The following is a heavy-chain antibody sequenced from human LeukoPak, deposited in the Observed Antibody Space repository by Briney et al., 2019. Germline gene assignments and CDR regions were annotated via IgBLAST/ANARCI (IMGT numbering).Heavy chain of an antibody. V-gene: IGHV3-23*01. CDR2: ISDSGVST. CDR3: AKSGDGRGYSTYYYYAMDV. CDR1: GFTFSSYA. Sequence: PGGSLRLSCAASGFTFSSYAMTWVRQAPGKGLEWVSAISDSGVSTYYADSVQGRFTISRDNSKNTLYLQMNSLTAGDTAVYYCAKSGDGRGYSTYYYYAMDVWGQGTTVTVSS. D-gene: IGHD3-22*01. J-gene: IGHJ6*02.